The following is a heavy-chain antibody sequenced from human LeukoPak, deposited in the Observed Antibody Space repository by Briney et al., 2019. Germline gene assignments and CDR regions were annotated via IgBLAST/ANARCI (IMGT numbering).Heavy chain of an antibody. J-gene: IGHJ5*02. D-gene: IGHD3-10*01. CDR1: RGSISGHY. V-gene: IGHV4-59*08. CDR3: ARSITMVRGVTTLGWFDP. Sequence: SETLSLTCTVSRGSISGHYWSWIRQSPGKGLEWIGNIYYSGNTNYNPSLKSRVTISVDTSKNQFSLKLSSVTAADTAVYYCARSITMVRGVTTLGWFDPWGQGTLVTVSS. CDR2: IYYSGNT.